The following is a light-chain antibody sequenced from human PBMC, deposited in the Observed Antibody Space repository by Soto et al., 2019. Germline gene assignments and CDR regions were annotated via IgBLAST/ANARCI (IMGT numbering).Light chain of an antibody. V-gene: IGKV1-27*01. J-gene: IGKJ4*01. CDR1: QGIAPY. CDR3: QKYNSAPLT. CDR2: AAS. Sequence: DVQMTQSPSSLSASVGDRVTITCRASQGIAPYLAWFQQKLGKVPKLLIYAASTLQSGVRSRFSGSGSGTDFTLTISSLQPEDVATYYCQKYNSAPLTFGGGTKVEIK.